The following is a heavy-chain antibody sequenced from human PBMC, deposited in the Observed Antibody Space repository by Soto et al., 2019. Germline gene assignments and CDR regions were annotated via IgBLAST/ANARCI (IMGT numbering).Heavy chain of an antibody. CDR1: GGSISSSSYY. CDR2: IYYSGST. V-gene: IGHV4-39*01. Sequence: SETLSLTCTVSGGSISSSSYYWGWIRQPPGKGLEWIGSIYYSGSTYYNLSLKSRVTISVDTSKNQFSLKLSSVTAADTAVYYCARHEITMVRVMGMDVWGQGTTVTVSS. CDR3: ARHEITMVRVMGMDV. D-gene: IGHD3-10*01. J-gene: IGHJ6*02.